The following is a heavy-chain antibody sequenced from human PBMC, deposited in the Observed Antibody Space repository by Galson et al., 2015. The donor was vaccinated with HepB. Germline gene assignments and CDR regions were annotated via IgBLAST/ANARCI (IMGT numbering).Heavy chain of an antibody. CDR1: GFTFSDHY. D-gene: IGHD4-23*01. V-gene: IGHV3-72*01. CDR3: SRGYGGDSLPSFEF. J-gene: IGHJ4*02. Sequence: SLRLSCAASGFTFSDHYMDWARQAPGKGLEWVARIRNKANSYTTEYAASVRGRFTISRDDSQKSLYLQMNSLRSEDTAVYYCSRGYGGDSLPSFEFWGQGTLVTVSS. CDR2: IRNKANSYTT.